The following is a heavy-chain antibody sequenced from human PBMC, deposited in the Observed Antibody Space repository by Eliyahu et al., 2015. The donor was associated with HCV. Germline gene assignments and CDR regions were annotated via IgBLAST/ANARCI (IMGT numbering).Heavy chain of an antibody. CDR3: ARSRYCSAGSCYFDI. J-gene: IGHJ3*02. CDR1: GGSXSSGGYY. V-gene: IGHV4-31*03. CDR2: IYHSGSS. Sequence: QVQLQESGPGLVKPSQTLSLTCTVSGGSXSSGGYYWNWIRQHPEKGLEWIGYIYHSGSSFYNPSLKSRVTISVDTSKNQFSLHLTSLSAADTAVYYCARSRYCSAGSCYFDIWGQGTMVTVSS. D-gene: IGHD2-15*01.